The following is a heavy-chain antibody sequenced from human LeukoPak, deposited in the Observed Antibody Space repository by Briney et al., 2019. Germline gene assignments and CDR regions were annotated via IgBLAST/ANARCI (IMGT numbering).Heavy chain of an antibody. D-gene: IGHD6-19*01. Sequence: GRSLRLSCAASGFTFSSYGMHWVRQAPGKGLEWVAVISYDGSNKYYADSVKGRFTISRDNSKNTLYLQMNSLRAEDTAVYYCAKDRSSREAVAGFDYWGQGTLVTVSS. CDR2: ISYDGSNK. CDR1: GFTFSSYG. J-gene: IGHJ4*02. V-gene: IGHV3-30*18. CDR3: AKDRSSREAVAGFDY.